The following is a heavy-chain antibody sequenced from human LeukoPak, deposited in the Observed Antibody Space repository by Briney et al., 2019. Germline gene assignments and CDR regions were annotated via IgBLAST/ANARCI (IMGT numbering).Heavy chain of an antibody. CDR3: AGPIHPGY. CDR2: ISGSGGST. D-gene: IGHD2-21*01. V-gene: IGHV3-23*01. CDR1: GFTFSSYG. J-gene: IGHJ4*02. Sequence: GGSLRLSCAASGFTFSSYGMSWVRQAPGKGLEWVSAISGSGGSTYYADSVKGRFTISRDNAKNSLYLQMNSLRAEDTAVYYCAGPIHPGYWGQGTLVTVSS.